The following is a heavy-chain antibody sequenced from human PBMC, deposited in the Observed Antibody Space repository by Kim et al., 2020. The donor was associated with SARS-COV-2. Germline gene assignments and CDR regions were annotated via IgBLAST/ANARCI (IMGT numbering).Heavy chain of an antibody. CDR3: ARDGRDTPAPYGMDV. J-gene: IGHJ6*02. D-gene: IGHD5-18*01. Sequence: SVKVSCKASGGTFSSYAISWVRQAPGQGLEWMGGIIPIFGTANYAQKFQGRVTITADESTSTAYMELSSLRSEDTAVYYCARDGRDTPAPYGMDVWGQGTTVTVSS. CDR2: IIPIFGTA. V-gene: IGHV1-69*13. CDR1: GGTFSSYA.